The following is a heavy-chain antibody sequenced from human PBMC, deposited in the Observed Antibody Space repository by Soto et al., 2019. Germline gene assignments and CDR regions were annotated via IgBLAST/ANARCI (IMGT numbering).Heavy chain of an antibody. CDR2: ISYDGSNK. V-gene: IGHV3-30*18. D-gene: IGHD6-19*01. CDR3: VKVLSTGYNSGWLAGAFDY. CDR1: GFTFTSHA. J-gene: IGHJ4*02. Sequence: GGSLRLSCAASGFTFTSHAMHWVRQAPGKGLEWVAVISYDGSNKFYADSVKGRFTISRDSSKNTLDLQMNSLRAEDSAVYYCVKVLSTGYNSGWLAGAFDYWGQGTQVTVSS.